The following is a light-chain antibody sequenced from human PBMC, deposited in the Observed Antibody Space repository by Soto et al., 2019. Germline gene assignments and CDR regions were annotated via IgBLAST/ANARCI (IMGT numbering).Light chain of an antibody. CDR1: SSDVGFYNY. J-gene: IGLJ3*02. CDR2: EVT. CDR3: SSNEGGDNGV. Sequence: QSALTQPPSASGSPGQSVTISCTGTSSDVGFYNYVSWYQQHPGKAPKLMIYEVTKRPSGVPDRFSGSKSGKTASLTVHGLQAEDEADYYCSSNEGGDNGVFGGGTKLTVL. V-gene: IGLV2-8*01.